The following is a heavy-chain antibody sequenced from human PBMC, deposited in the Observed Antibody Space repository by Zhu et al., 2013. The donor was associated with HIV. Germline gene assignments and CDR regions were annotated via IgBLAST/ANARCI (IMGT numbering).Heavy chain of an antibody. J-gene: IGHJ6*02. CDR2: LDPRSGDT. Sequence: QVQLVQSGTEVKKPGASVNVSCKASNYTFTAYFIHWVRQAPGQGQGLEWMGWLDPRSGDTMYTQKFQGRVTMTRDTAIDTAYMELSRLRSDDTAVYYCARVRPYYYDSDYYYLDPYYYYYGMDVWAKGPRSPSP. D-gene: IGHD3-22*01. CDR3: ARVRPYYYDSDYYYLDPYYYYYGMDV. CDR1: NYTFTAYF. V-gene: IGHV1-2*02.